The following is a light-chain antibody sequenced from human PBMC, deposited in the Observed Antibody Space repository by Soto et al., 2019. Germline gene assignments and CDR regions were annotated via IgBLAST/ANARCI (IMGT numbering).Light chain of an antibody. V-gene: IGKV3-20*01. CDR3: QQFSSYPLT. CDR1: QTVRNNY. CDR2: DAS. Sequence: EDLLTQSPGTLSLSPGERPTLSCRASQTVRNNYLAWSQQKPGQAPRLLIYDASSRATGIPDRFSGGGSGTDFTLTISRLEPEDFAVYYCQQFSSYPLTFGGGTKVDIK. J-gene: IGKJ4*01.